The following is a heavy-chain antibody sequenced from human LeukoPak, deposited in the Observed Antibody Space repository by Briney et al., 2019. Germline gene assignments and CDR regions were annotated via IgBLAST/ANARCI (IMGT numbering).Heavy chain of an antibody. J-gene: IGHJ6*03. Sequence: GGSLRLSCAASGFTFSSYGMSWVRQAPGKGLEWVSAISVSGDFTYYADSVKGRFSISRDNSQNTLFLQMNRLRAEDTAVYYCAKWSSSSSSWFDYYYYYSLDVWGKGTTVTISS. CDR1: GFTFSSYG. V-gene: IGHV3-23*01. D-gene: IGHD6-13*01. CDR2: ISVSGDFT. CDR3: AKWSSSSSSWFDYYYYYSLDV.